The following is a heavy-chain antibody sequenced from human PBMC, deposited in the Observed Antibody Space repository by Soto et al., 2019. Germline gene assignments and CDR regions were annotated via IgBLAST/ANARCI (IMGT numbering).Heavy chain of an antibody. J-gene: IGHJ4*02. CDR3: AKSGVDIVATIERIYYYFVY. CDR2: ISGSGGST. CDR1: GFTFSSYA. V-gene: IGHV3-23*01. D-gene: IGHD5-12*01. Sequence: GGSLRLSCAASGFTFSSYAMSWVRQAPGKGLEWVSAISGSGGSTYYADSVKGRFTISRDNSKNTLYLQMNSLRAEDTDVYYCAKSGVDIVATIERIYYYFVYWGQGTLVTVSS.